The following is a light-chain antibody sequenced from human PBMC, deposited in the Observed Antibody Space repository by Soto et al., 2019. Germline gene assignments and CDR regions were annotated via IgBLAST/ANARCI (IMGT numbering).Light chain of an antibody. CDR2: AAS. V-gene: IGKV1-27*01. J-gene: IGKJ3*01. CDR1: QGITNS. CDR3: QKYNSCPFT. Sequence: DIQMTQSPSSLSASVGDRVTITCRASQGITNSLAWYQQKPGKIPKLLIYAASTLQSGVPSRFSGSGSGTDFTLTISSLTPEDVATYYCQKYNSCPFTFGPGTKVDIK.